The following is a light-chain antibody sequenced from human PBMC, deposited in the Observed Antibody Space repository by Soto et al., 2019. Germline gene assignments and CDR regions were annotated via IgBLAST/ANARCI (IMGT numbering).Light chain of an antibody. V-gene: IGLV4-60*02. CDR3: ETWDINTHVV. J-gene: IGLJ2*01. CDR1: SGHSSYI. Sequence: QPVLTQSSSVSASLGSSVKLTCTLSSGHSSYIIAWHQQQPGKAPRYLMNLEGSGSFNKGSGVPDRFSGSSSGADRYLTISNLQFEDEADYYCETWDINTHVVFGGGTKVTVL. CDR2: LEGSGSF.